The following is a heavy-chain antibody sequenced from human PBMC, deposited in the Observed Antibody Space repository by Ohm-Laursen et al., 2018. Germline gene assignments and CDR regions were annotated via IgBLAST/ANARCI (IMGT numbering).Heavy chain of an antibody. V-gene: IGHV4-31*03. Sequence: TPSLTCSVSGDSITSGAYYWSWIRQHPGKGLEWIGYIFYSGSTYYNPSLERRVIMSVDTSTNQFSLKLRSITAADTAVYYCVREAEDSNGYRWFDPWGHGTLVIVSS. CDR1: GDSITSGAYY. D-gene: IGHD3-22*01. J-gene: IGHJ5*02. CDR2: IFYSGST. CDR3: VREAEDSNGYRWFDP.